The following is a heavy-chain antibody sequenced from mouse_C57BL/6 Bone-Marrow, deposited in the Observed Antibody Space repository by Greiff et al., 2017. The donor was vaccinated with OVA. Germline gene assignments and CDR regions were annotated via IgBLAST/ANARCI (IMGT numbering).Heavy chain of an antibody. D-gene: IGHD2-4*01. CDR1: GYTFTSYG. V-gene: IGHV1-81*01. J-gene: IGHJ2*01. CDR3: ARKGYDYGGDY. Sequence: QVQLQQSGAELARPGASVKLSCKASGYTFTSYGISWVKQRTGQGLEWIGEIYPRSGNTYYNEKFKGKATLTADKSSSTAYMELRSLTSEDSAVYFCARKGYDYGGDYWGQGTTLTVSS. CDR2: IYPRSGNT.